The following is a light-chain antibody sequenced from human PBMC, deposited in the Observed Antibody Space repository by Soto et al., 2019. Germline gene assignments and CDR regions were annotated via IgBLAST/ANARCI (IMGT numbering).Light chain of an antibody. Sequence: AIQMTQSPSSLSASVGDRVTITCRASQGIRNDLGWYQQKPGKAPKLLIYAASSLQSGVPSRFRGSGSGTDFSLTISSLQPEDFATYYCLQDYNYPRTFGQGTKLEIK. V-gene: IGKV1-6*01. CDR2: AAS. CDR3: LQDYNYPRT. J-gene: IGKJ2*01. CDR1: QGIRND.